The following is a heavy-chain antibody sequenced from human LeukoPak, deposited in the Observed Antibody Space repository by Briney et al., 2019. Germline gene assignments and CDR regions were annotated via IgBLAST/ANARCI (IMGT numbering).Heavy chain of an antibody. CDR1: GGSISSYY. J-gene: IGHJ6*02. CDR2: IYYSGST. Sequence: SETLSLTCTASGGSISSYYWSWIRQPPGKGLEWIGYIYYSGSTNYNPSLKSRVTISVDTSKNQFSLKLSSVTAADTAVYYCARHTVTHYYDSSGYSKYYYYGMDVWGQGTTVTVSS. V-gene: IGHV4-59*08. D-gene: IGHD3-22*01. CDR3: ARHTVTHYYDSSGYSKYYYYGMDV.